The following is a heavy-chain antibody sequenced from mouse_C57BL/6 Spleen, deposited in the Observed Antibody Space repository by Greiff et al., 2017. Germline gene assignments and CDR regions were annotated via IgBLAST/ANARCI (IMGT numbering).Heavy chain of an antibody. D-gene: IGHD2-1*01. CDR1: GYTFTSYW. CDR3: AREGRYYGKSFAY. CDR2: IDPSDSET. Sequence: QVQLQQPGAELVRPGSSVKLSCKASGYTFTSYWMHWVKQRPIQGLEWIGNIDPSDSETHYNQKFKDKATLTVDKSSSTAYMQLSSLTSEDSAVYYCAREGRYYGKSFAYWGQGTLVTVSA. V-gene: IGHV1-52*01. J-gene: IGHJ3*01.